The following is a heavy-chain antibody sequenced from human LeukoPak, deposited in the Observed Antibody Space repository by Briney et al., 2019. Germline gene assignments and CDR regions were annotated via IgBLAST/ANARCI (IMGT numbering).Heavy chain of an antibody. D-gene: IGHD1-14*01. CDR1: GGSTSSSSYY. J-gene: IGHJ6*03. Sequence: SETLSLTCTVSGGSTSSSSYYWGWIRQPPGKGLEWIGSIYYSGSTYYNPSLKSRVTISVDTSKNQFSLKLSSVTAADTAVYYCAREDNGSYYYYYMDVWGKGTTVTVSS. CDR2: IYYSGST. V-gene: IGHV4-39*07. CDR3: AREDNGSYYYYYMDV.